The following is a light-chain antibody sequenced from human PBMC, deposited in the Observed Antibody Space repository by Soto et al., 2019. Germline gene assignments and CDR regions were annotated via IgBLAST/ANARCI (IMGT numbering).Light chain of an antibody. CDR2: DAS. CDR3: QHLSNWHVT. V-gene: IGKV3-11*01. CDR1: QSVSSY. J-gene: IGKJ1*01. Sequence: EIVLTQSPGTLSLSPGERATLSCRASQSVSSYLAWYQQKPGQAPRLLIYDASTRATGISARFSGSGSGTDFTLTISSLEPEDFAVYYCQHLSNWHVTFGQGTKVEGK.